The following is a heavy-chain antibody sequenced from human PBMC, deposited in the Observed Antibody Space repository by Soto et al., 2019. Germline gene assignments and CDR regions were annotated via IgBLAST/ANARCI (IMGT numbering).Heavy chain of an antibody. CDR3: AKDRRDYIWGSYRPDAFDI. Sequence: PGGSLRLSCAASGFTFSSYAMSWVRQAPGKGLEWVSAISGSGGSTYYADSVKGRFTISRDNSKNTLYLQMNSLRAEDTAVYYWAKDRRDYIWGSYRPDAFDIWGQGTMVPVSS. V-gene: IGHV3-23*01. CDR1: GFTFSSYA. J-gene: IGHJ3*02. D-gene: IGHD3-16*02. CDR2: ISGSGGST.